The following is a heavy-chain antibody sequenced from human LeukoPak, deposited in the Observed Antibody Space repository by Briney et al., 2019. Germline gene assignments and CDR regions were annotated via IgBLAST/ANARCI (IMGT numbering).Heavy chain of an antibody. Sequence: KSSETLSLTCTVSGGSISSYYWSWIRQPPGKGLEWIGYIYYSGSTNYNPSLKSRVTISVDTSKDQFSLKLSSVTAADTAVYYCARERDGYNPFDYWGQGTLVTVSS. D-gene: IGHD5-12*01. V-gene: IGHV4-59*01. CDR3: ARERDGYNPFDY. CDR2: IYYSGST. J-gene: IGHJ4*02. CDR1: GGSISSYY.